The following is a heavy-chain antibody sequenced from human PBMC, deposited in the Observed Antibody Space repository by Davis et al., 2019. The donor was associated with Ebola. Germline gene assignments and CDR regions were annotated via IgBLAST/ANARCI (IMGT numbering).Heavy chain of an antibody. V-gene: IGHV1-18*04. D-gene: IGHD2-2*02. CDR3: ARDTLADIVVVPAAILEKDIDY. CDR2: ISAYNGNT. CDR1: GYTFTSYG. J-gene: IGHJ4*02. Sequence: ASVKVSCKASGYTFTSYGISWVRQAPGQGLEWMGWISAYNGNTNYAQKLQGRVTMTTDTSTSTAYMELRSLRSDDTAVYYCARDTLADIVVVPAAILEKDIDYWGQGTLVTVSS.